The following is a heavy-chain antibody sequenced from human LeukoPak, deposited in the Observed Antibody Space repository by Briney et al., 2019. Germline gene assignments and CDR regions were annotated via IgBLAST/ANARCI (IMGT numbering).Heavy chain of an antibody. V-gene: IGHV4-34*01. CDR1: GGSFSGYY. Sequence: SETLSLTCAVYGGSFSGYYWSWIRQPPGKGLEWIGEINHSGSTNYNPSLKSRVTISVDTSKNQFSLKLSSVTAADTAVYYCARGPITMVRGVRAFAPSTDVWGQGTTVTVSS. J-gene: IGHJ6*02. CDR2: INHSGST. CDR3: ARGPITMVRGVRAFAPSTDV. D-gene: IGHD3-10*01.